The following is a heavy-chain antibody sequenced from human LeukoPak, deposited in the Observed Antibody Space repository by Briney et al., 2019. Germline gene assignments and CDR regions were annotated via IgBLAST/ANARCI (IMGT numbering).Heavy chain of an antibody. D-gene: IGHD6-19*01. CDR2: ISSSSNTI. CDR3: ARTYSSGWYLDV. Sequence: GGCLRLSCAASGFTFNTYSMNWVRQAPGKGLEWVSSISSSSNTIYYADSVKGRFTISRDNAKNSLYLQMNSLRAEDTAVYYCARTYSSGWYLDVWGQGTTVTVSS. CDR1: GFTFNTYS. J-gene: IGHJ6*02. V-gene: IGHV3-48*04.